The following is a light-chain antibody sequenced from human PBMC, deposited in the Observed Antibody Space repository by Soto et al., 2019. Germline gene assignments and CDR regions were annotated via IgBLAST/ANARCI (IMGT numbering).Light chain of an antibody. CDR1: SSNLGSNY. V-gene: IGLV1-47*01. CDR3: AAWDDSLSGEV. Sequence: QSVLTQPPSASGTPGQRVTISCSGSSSNLGSNYGYWYQQLPGTAPKLLIYKNNQRPSGVPDRFSGSKSGTSASLAISGLRSEDEADYYCAAWDDSLSGEVFGGGTKLTVL. J-gene: IGLJ3*02. CDR2: KNN.